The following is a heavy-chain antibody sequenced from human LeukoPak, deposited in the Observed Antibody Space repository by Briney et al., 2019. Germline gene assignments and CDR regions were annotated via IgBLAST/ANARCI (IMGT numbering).Heavy chain of an antibody. CDR3: ATVPAGDPVSPFDY. CDR1: GYTLTELS. CDR2: FDPEDGET. J-gene: IGHJ4*02. V-gene: IGHV1-24*01. Sequence: GASVKVSCKVSGYTLTELSMHWVRQAPGKGLEWMGGFDPEDGETIYAQKFQGRVTMTEDTSTDTAYMELSSLRSEDTAVYYCATVPAGDPVSPFDYWGQGTLVTVSS. D-gene: IGHD5/OR15-5a*01.